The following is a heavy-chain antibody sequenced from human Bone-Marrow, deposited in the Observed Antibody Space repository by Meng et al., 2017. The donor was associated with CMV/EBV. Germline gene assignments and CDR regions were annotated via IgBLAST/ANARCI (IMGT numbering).Heavy chain of an antibody. J-gene: IGHJ3*02. CDR1: GFTLSNYA. D-gene: IGHD3-10*02. CDR2: ISSDGSNK. Sequence: GGSLRLSCAASGFTLSNYAIHWVRQAPGKGLEWVAVISSDGSNKLYADSVRGRFTISRDNSQNTVYLQMNSLRAEDTAVYYCARGDMFGELYSACDIWGQGTKVTVSS. V-gene: IGHV3-30*04. CDR3: ARGDMFGELYSACDI.